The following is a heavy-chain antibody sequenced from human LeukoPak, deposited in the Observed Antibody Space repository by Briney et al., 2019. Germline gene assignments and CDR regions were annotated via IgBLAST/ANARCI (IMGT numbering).Heavy chain of an antibody. J-gene: IGHJ5*02. V-gene: IGHV4-34*01. Sequence: SETLSLTCAVYGGSFSGYYWSWIRQPPGKGLEWIGEINHSGSTNYNPSLKSRVTISVDTSKNQFSLKLSSVTAADTAVYYCASKYSGSYFHWFDPWGQGTLVTVSS. CDR1: GGSFSGYY. CDR2: INHSGST. D-gene: IGHD1-26*01. CDR3: ASKYSGSYFHWFDP.